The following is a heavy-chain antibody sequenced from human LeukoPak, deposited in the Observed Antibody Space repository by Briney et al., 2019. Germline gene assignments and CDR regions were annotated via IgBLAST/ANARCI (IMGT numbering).Heavy chain of an antibody. Sequence: GSLLLSCAVAGFSVSAHYMSWVRQAPGKGLECVSFLYTGGDTYYADSVKGRFTISRDNSKNTLYLQMNSLRAEDTAVYYCAKAHWDSSGYYYYGMDVWGQGTTVTVSS. V-gene: IGHV3-53*01. CDR3: AKAHWDSSGYYYYGMDV. CDR2: LYTGGDT. D-gene: IGHD3-22*01. J-gene: IGHJ6*02. CDR1: GFSVSAHY.